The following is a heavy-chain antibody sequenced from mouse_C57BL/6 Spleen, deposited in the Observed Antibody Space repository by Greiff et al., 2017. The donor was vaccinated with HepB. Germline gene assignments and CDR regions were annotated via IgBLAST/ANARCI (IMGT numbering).Heavy chain of an antibody. J-gene: IGHJ2*01. V-gene: IGHV5-9*01. CDR3: ARSGYWGGYFDY. CDR1: GFTFSSYT. D-gene: IGHD2-3*01. CDR2: ISGGGGNT. Sequence: EVQLVESGGGLVKPGGSLKLSCAASGFTFSSYTMSWVRQTPEKRLEWVATISGGGGNTYYPDSVKGRFTISRDNAKNTLYLQMSSLRSEDTALYYCARSGYWGGYFDYWGQGTTLTVSS.